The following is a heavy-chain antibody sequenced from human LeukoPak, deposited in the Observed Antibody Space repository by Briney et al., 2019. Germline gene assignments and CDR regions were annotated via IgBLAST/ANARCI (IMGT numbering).Heavy chain of an antibody. D-gene: IGHD6-19*01. J-gene: IGHJ4*02. CDR2: INWNGGST. Sequence: GGSLRLSCAASGLTFDDYGMSWVRQAPGKGLEWVSGINWNGGSTGYADSVKGRFTISRDNAKNSLYLQMNSLRAEDTALYYCARVSVAGDYFDYWGQGTLVTVSS. V-gene: IGHV3-20*04. CDR3: ARVSVAGDYFDY. CDR1: GLTFDDYG.